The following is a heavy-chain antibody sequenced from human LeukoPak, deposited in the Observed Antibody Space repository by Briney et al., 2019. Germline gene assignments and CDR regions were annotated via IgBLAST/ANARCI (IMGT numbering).Heavy chain of an antibody. CDR2: ITSDGSST. CDR1: GFTFSSTW. J-gene: IGHJ4*02. Sequence: GGSLRLSCAASGFTFSSTWMHWVRQPPGKGLVWVARITSDGSSTTYAESVKGRFTISRDNAKNTLYLQMNSLRAEDTAVYYCAKEEEEQWLVKGYWGQGTLVTVSS. D-gene: IGHD6-19*01. CDR3: AKEEEEQWLVKGY. V-gene: IGHV3-74*03.